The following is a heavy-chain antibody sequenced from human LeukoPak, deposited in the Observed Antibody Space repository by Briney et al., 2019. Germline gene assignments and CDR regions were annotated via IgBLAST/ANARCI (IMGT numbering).Heavy chain of an antibody. CDR2: ISYDGNNK. Sequence: HPGGSLRLSCAASGFTFSSYAMHWVRQAPGKGMEWVAVISYDGNNKYYADSVRGRFTISRDNSKNTLYLQMNSLRAEDTAVYYCAKVLWFGDTRDYWGQGTLVTVSS. CDR1: GFTFSSYA. D-gene: IGHD3-10*01. CDR3: AKVLWFGDTRDY. V-gene: IGHV3-30*04. J-gene: IGHJ4*02.